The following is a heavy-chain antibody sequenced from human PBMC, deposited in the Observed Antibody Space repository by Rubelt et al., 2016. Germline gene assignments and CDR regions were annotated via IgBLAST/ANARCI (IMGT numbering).Heavy chain of an antibody. D-gene: IGHD3-10*01. CDR3: AKGHSLSDAFDI. CDR2: IKQDGSEK. J-gene: IGHJ3*02. V-gene: IGHV3-7*03. Sequence: GKGLEWLANIKQDGSEKYYVDSVKGRFTISRDNAKNSLYLQMNSLRAEDTAVYYCAKGHSLSDAFDIWGQGTMVTVSS.